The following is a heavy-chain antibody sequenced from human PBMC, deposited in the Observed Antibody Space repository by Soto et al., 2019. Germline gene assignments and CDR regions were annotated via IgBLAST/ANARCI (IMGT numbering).Heavy chain of an antibody. Sequence: SQTLSLTCAISWGSVSSITATWNWVRQSPSRGLEWLGRTYYRSNWNFDYALSVKSRITINPDTSKNQFSLQLNSLTPEDTAVYYCAGELDIHHGLGYWGPGTSVTVSS. CDR1: WGSVSSITAT. CDR3: AGELDIHHGLGY. J-gene: IGHJ4*02. V-gene: IGHV6-1*01. CDR2: TYYRSNWNF. D-gene: IGHD6-19*01.